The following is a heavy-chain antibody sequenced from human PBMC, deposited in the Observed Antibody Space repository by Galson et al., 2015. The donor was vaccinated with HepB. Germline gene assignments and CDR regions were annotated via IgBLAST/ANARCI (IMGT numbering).Heavy chain of an antibody. CDR3: ARVRYCSSTSCYTFDY. CDR1: TSYG. J-gene: IGHJ4*02. V-gene: IGHV1-18*01. D-gene: IGHD2-2*02. Sequence: TSYGISWVRQAPGQGLEWMGWISAYNGNTNYAQKLQGRVTMTTDTSTSTAYMELRSLRSDDTAVYYCARVRYCSSTSCYTFDYWGQGTLVTVSS. CDR2: ISAYNGNT.